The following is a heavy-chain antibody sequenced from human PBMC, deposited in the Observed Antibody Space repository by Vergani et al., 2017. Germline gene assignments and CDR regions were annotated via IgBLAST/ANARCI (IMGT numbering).Heavy chain of an antibody. CDR2: IRNKAYGGTT. CDR1: GFSFGDYA. CDR3: SRGRGYSFGYSDY. Sequence: EVQLVESGGGLVPPGRSLRLSCAASGFSFGDYAMTWVRQAPGKGLEWVAFIRNKAYGGTTEYAASVKGRFTISRDDSKRLAYLQLSGLKTEDTAVYFCSRGRGYSFGYSDYWGLGTLVTVSS. J-gene: IGHJ4*02. D-gene: IGHD5-18*01. V-gene: IGHV3-49*04.